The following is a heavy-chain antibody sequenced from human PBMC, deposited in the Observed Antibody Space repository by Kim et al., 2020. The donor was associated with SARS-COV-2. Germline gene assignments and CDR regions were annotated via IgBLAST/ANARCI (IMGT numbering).Heavy chain of an antibody. CDR1: GFTFSSYE. D-gene: IGHD3-3*01. CDR2: ISSSGSTI. CDR3: ARGLPLLWSGRGFDY. Sequence: GGSLRLSCAASGFTFSSYEMNWVRQAPGKGLEWVSYISSSGSTIYYADSVKGRFTISRDNAKNSLYLQMNSLRAEDTAVYYRARGLPLLWSGRGFDYWGQGTLVTVSS. V-gene: IGHV3-48*03. J-gene: IGHJ4*02.